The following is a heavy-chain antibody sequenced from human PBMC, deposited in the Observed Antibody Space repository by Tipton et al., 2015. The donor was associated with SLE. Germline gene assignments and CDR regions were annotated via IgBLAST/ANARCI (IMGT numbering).Heavy chain of an antibody. CDR1: GGSISGYY. Sequence: TLSLTCTVSGGSISGYYWSWIRQTAGKGLEWIGRIYNSGGTIYNPSLKSRVSLSSDTSKNQFSLRVRSVTAADTAVYYCARGGGSYYDYWGQGMLVTVSS. J-gene: IGHJ4*02. CDR2: IYNSGGT. CDR3: ARGGGSYYDY. V-gene: IGHV4-4*07. D-gene: IGHD1-26*01.